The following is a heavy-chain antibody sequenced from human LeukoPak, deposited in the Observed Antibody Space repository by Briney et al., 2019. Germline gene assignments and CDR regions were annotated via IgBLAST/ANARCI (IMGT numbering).Heavy chain of an antibody. Sequence: ASVKVSCKASGGTFISYAISWVRQAPGQGLEWMGRIIPILGIANYAQKFQGRVTITADKSTSTAYMELSSLRSEDTAVYYCARESDYYDSSGYYLPEYYFDYWGQGTLVTVSS. CDR1: GGTFISYA. CDR3: ARESDYYDSSGYYLPEYYFDY. V-gene: IGHV1-69*04. CDR2: IIPILGIA. J-gene: IGHJ4*02. D-gene: IGHD3-22*01.